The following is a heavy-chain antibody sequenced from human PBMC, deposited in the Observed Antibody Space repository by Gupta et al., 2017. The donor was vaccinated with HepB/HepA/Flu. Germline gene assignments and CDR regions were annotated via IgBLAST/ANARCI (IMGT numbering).Heavy chain of an antibody. V-gene: IGHV4-34*02. CDR2: ITHSGSI. Sequence: QVQLQQWGAGLLKPSETLSLTCAVYGESFSDYYWSWIRQPPEKGLEWIGEITHSGSINYNPSLKSRVTTSVDTSKNQFSLKLSSVTAADTAVYYCVAGLLTVGYWGQGTRVTVSS. CDR3: VAGLLTVGY. CDR1: GESFSDYY. J-gene: IGHJ4*02. D-gene: IGHD6-19*01.